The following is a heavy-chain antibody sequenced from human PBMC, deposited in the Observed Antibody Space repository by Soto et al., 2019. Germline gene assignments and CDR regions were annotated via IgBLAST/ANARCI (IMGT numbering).Heavy chain of an antibody. V-gene: IGHV3-48*01. J-gene: IGHJ4*02. CDR2: ISSSSSTI. CDR3: ARGGKTYYYGSGSYYYGY. Sequence: EVQLVESGGGLVQPGGSLRLSCAASGFTFSSYSMNWVRQAPGKGLEWVSYISSSSSTIYYADSVKGRFTISRDNAKNSLYLQMNSLRAEDTAVYYCARGGKTYYYGSGSYYYGYWGQGTLVTVSS. CDR1: GFTFSSYS. D-gene: IGHD3-10*01.